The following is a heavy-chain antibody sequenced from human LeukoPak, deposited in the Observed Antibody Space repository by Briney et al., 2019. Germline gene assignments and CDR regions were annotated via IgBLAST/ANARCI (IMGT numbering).Heavy chain of an antibody. CDR3: AGLATVTTFYYFDY. Sequence: GGSLRLSCAASGFTFSSYWMSWVRQAPGKGLEWVANIKQDGSEKYYVDSVKGRFTISRDNAKNSLYLQMNSLRAEDTAVYYCAGLATVTTFYYFDYWGQGTLATVSS. V-gene: IGHV3-7*01. D-gene: IGHD4-17*01. CDR2: IKQDGSEK. J-gene: IGHJ4*02. CDR1: GFTFSSYW.